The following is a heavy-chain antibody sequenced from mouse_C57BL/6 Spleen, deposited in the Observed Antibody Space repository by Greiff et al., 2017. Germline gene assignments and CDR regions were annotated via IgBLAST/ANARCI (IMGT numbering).Heavy chain of an antibody. J-gene: IGHJ2*01. D-gene: IGHD2-2*01. CDR3: ARIMVTTDPYYFDY. V-gene: IGHV3-6*01. CDR2: ISYDGSN. CDR1: GYSITSGYY. Sequence: DVKLQESGPGLVKPSQSLSLTCSVTGYSITSGYYWNWIRQFPGNKLEWMGYISYDGSNNYNPSLKNRISITRDTSKNQFFLKLNSVTTEDTATYYCARIMVTTDPYYFDYWGQGTTLTVSS.